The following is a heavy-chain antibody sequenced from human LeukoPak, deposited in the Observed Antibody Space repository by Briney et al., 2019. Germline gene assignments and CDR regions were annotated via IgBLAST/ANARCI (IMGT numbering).Heavy chain of an antibody. CDR1: GFAFSRYG. V-gene: IGHV3-30*02. D-gene: IGHD1-20*01. Sequence: PGGSLRLSCAASGFAFSRYGMHWVRQAPGKGLEGVAFIRYEGSNKNHADSVKGRFTISRDNSQNMLYLQMNSLRPENTSVYYCAKDYGITGTGGAWLDPWGQGTLVTVSS. CDR2: IRYEGSNK. J-gene: IGHJ5*02. CDR3: AKDYGITGTGGAWLDP.